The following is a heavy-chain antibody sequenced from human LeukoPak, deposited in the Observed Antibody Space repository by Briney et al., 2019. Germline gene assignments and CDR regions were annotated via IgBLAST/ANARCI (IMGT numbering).Heavy chain of an antibody. CDR3: AMTDYGSFDY. J-gene: IGHJ4*02. CDR1: GFTFISFG. V-gene: IGHV3-33*08. Sequence: PGGSLRLSCAASGFTFISFGMHWVRQAPGKGLEWVAVIWYDGSNKYYADSVKGRFTISRDNSKNTLYLQMNSLRAEDTAVYYCAMTDYGSFDYWGQGTLVTVSS. D-gene: IGHD4-17*01. CDR2: IWYDGSNK.